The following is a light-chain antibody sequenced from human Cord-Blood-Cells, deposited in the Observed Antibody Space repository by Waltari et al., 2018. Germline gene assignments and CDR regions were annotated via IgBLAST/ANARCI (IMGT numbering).Light chain of an antibody. CDR3: QQSYSTPFT. CDR1: QRIGSY. J-gene: IGKJ3*01. Sequence: DIQMPHSPSSLSASVGDRVTITCRASQRIGSYLNWYQQKPRKAPKLLIYASSSLQSAVPSMFSGSGAGTDVSLTISCLRPEDFATYYCQQSYSTPFTFGPGTKVDIK. V-gene: IGKV1-39*01. CDR2: ASS.